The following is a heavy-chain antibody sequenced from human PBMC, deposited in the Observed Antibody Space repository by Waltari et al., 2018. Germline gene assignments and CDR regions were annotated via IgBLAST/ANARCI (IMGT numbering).Heavy chain of an antibody. D-gene: IGHD3-10*01. CDR1: GFTFSSYA. CDR2: ISGNFGST. Sequence: EVQLLESGGGLVQPGGSLRLSCVASGFTFSSYAMAWVRQAPGKGLWWVSTISGNFGSTYYADSVKGRFTTSRDNSKNTLSLQMNSLRPEDTVIYYCAKVGLSYWAEYLQHWGQGTLVTVSS. J-gene: IGHJ1*01. V-gene: IGHV3-23*01. CDR3: AKVGLSYWAEYLQH.